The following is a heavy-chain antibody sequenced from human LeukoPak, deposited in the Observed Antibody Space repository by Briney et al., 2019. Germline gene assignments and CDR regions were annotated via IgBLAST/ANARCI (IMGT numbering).Heavy chain of an antibody. CDR3: ARMLRTVWELPYY. J-gene: IGHJ4*02. V-gene: IGHV4-39*02. D-gene: IGHD1-26*01. CDR2: MFHSGTT. Sequence: PSETLSLTCAVSGGSISSNSYYWGWIRQPPGKGLEWIGSMFHSGTTYYNPSLKSRVTISVDTSKNHFSLKLSSVTAADTAVYYCARMLRTVWELPYYWGQGTLVTVSS. CDR1: GGSISSNSYY.